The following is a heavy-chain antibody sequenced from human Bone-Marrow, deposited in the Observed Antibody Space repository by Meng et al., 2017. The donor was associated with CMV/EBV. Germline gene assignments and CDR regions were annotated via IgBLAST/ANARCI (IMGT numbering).Heavy chain of an antibody. CDR3: ARGTVTTWGPFPYYYYGMDV. D-gene: IGHD4-17*01. J-gene: IGHJ6*02. V-gene: IGHV4-59*01. CDR2: IYYSGST. Sequence: SETLSLTCTVSGGSISSYYWSWIRQPPGKGLEWIGYIYYSGSTNYNPSLKSRVTISVDTSKNQFSLKLSSVTAADTAVYYCARGTVTTWGPFPYYYYGMDVWGQGTTVTVSS. CDR1: GGSISSYY.